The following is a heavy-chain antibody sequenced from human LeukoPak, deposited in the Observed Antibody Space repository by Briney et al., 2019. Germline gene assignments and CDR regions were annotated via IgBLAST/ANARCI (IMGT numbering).Heavy chain of an antibody. J-gene: IGHJ4*02. CDR1: GFTFSTYT. CDR2: ISSSSSYI. V-gene: IGHV3-21*01. Sequence: SGGSLRLSCAASGFTFSTYTINWVRQAPGKGLEWVSSISSSSSYIYYADSVKGRFTISRDNAKNSLYLQMNSLRAEDTAVYYCASSDYGDYFDYWGQGTLVTVSS. CDR3: ASSDYGDYFDY. D-gene: IGHD4-17*01.